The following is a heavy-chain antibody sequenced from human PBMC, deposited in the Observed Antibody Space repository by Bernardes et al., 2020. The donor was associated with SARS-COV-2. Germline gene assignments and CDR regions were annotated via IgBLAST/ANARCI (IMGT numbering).Heavy chain of an antibody. J-gene: IGHJ4*02. CDR2: EGET. V-gene: IGHV1-24*01. CDR3: ATHYAIFGVAPFDY. Sequence: EGETIYAQKFQGRVTMTEDTSTYTAYMELSSLRSEDTAVYYCATHYAIFGVAPFDYWGQGTLVTVSS. D-gene: IGHD3-3*01.